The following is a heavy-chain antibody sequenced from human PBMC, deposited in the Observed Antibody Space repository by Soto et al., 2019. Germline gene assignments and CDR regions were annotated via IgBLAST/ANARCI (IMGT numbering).Heavy chain of an antibody. D-gene: IGHD1-1*01. CDR1: GGTFSSYA. Sequence: QVQLVQSGAEVKKPGSSVKVSCKASGGTFSSYAISWVRQAPGQGLEWMGGIIPIFGTANYAQKFQGRVTIAAEESTSTAYRELSSLRSEDTAVYYCARDRNGNYYYGMDVWGQGATVTVSS. CDR2: IIPIFGTA. J-gene: IGHJ6*02. CDR3: ARDRNGNYYYGMDV. V-gene: IGHV1-69*01.